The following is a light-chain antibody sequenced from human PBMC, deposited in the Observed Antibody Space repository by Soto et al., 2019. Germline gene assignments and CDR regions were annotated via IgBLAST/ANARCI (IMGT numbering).Light chain of an antibody. CDR1: QSVSSSY. J-gene: IGKJ2*01. CDR2: GAS. CDR3: QQYGSSPPYT. Sequence: EIVLTQSPGTPSLSPVERATLSCMASQSVSSSYFAWYQQKPGQAPRLLIYGASSRATGIPDRFSGSGSGTDFTLTISRLEPEDFAVYYCQQYGSSPPYTFGQGTKVDIK. V-gene: IGKV3-20*01.